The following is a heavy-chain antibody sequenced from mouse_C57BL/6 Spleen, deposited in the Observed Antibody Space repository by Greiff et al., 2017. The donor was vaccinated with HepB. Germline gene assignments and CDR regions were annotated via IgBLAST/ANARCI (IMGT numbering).Heavy chain of an antibody. D-gene: IGHD1-1*01. CDR2: INPNNGGT. J-gene: IGHJ2*01. V-gene: IGHV1-26*01. CDR1: GYTFTDYY. CDR3: ARPVVRYFDY. Sequence: EVQLQQSGPELVKPGASVKISCKASGYTFTDYYMNWVKQSHGKSLEWIGDINPNNGGTSYNQKFKGKATLTVDKSSSTAYMELRSLTSEDSAVYYCARPVVRYFDYWGQGTTLTVSS.